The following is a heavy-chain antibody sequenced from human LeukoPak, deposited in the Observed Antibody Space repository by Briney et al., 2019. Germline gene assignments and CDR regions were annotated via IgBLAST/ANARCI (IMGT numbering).Heavy chain of an antibody. J-gene: IGHJ4*02. CDR1: GFTVSSNY. CDR2: IYSGGTA. Sequence: GGSLRLSCAASGFTVSSNYMSWVRQAPGKGLDWVSVIYSGGTAYYADSVKGRFTISRDNSKNTLYLQMNSLRAEDTAVYYCAGRGYSSGYYDFDYWGQGTLVTVSS. D-gene: IGHD3-22*01. CDR3: AGRGYSSGYYDFDY. V-gene: IGHV3-66*01.